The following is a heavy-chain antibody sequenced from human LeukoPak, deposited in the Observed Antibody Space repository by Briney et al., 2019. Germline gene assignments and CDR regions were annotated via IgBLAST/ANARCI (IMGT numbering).Heavy chain of an antibody. D-gene: IGHD4/OR15-4a*01. V-gene: IGHV3-23*01. CDR2: IDIGGDIT. Sequence: PGGSLRPSCVVSGFTFSIHAMTWVRQAPGKGLEWVSAIDIGGDITFYADSVQGRFIISRDNSKNTVYLQMNSLRVEDTAVYYCANEEVPNDYWGQGTLVTVSS. CDR1: GFTFSIHA. CDR3: ANEEVPNDY. J-gene: IGHJ4*02.